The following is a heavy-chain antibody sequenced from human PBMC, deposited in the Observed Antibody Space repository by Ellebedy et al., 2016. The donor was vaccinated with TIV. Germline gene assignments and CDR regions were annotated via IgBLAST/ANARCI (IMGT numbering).Heavy chain of an antibody. J-gene: IGHJ3*02. CDR1: GFTFSSYG. CDR3: AREGREDFDAFDI. V-gene: IGHV3-33*01. Sequence: GESLKISXAASGFTFSSYGMHWVRQAPGKGLEWVAVIWYDGSNKYYADSVKGRFTISRDNSKNTLYLQMNSLRAEDTAVYYCAREGREDFDAFDIWGQGTMVTVSS. D-gene: IGHD2-15*01. CDR2: IWYDGSNK.